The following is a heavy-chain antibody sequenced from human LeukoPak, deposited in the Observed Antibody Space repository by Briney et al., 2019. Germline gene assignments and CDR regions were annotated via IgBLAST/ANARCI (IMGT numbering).Heavy chain of an antibody. D-gene: IGHD2-15*01. CDR1: GFTFSSYS. Sequence: GGSLRLSCTASGFTFSSYSMNWVRQAPGKGLEWVSYISSGSGTMYYADSVKGRFTISRDNAKNTLYLQMSSLRAEDTAVYYCAKAQLTYCSGGSCYLIDYWGQGTLVTVSS. CDR3: AKAQLTYCSGGSCYLIDY. V-gene: IGHV3-48*01. J-gene: IGHJ4*02. CDR2: ISSGSGTM.